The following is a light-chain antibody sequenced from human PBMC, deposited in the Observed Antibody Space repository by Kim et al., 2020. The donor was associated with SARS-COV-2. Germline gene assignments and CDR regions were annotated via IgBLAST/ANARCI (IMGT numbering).Light chain of an antibody. CDR2: GAY. V-gene: IGKV3-15*01. J-gene: IGKJ3*01. CDR3: QQYNNWLFT. CDR1: QSVSSN. Sequence: VPPGERATLSPGASQSVSSNFAWYHQKPGQAPMLLFYGAYTRATGIPARFSGSGSGTEFTLTISSLQSEDFAVYYCQQYNNWLFTFGPGTKVDIK.